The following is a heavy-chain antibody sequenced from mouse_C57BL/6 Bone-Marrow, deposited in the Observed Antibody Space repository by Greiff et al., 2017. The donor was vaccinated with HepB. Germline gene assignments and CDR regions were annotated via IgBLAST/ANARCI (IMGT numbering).Heavy chain of an antibody. Sequence: EVKLQESGAELVKPGASVKLSCTASGFNIKDYYMHWVKQRTEQGLEWIGRIDPEDGETKYAPKFQGKATITADTSSNTAYLQLSSLTSEDTAVYYCASITTVVASYYYAMDYWGQGTSVTVSS. V-gene: IGHV14-2*01. D-gene: IGHD1-1*01. CDR2: IDPEDGET. J-gene: IGHJ4*01. CDR3: ASITTVVASYYYAMDY. CDR1: GFNIKDYY.